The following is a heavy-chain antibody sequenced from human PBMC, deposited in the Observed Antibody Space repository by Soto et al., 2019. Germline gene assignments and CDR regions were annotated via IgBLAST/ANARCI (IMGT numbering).Heavy chain of an antibody. CDR2: IYSGYSGGST. CDR1: GFSVVDNY. J-gene: IGHJ4*02. CDR3: AREPFQPFGF. V-gene: IGHV3-66*01. Sequence: EVQLVESGGGVVQPGGSLRLSCAASGFSVVDNYMSWVRQAPGKGLEWVSVIYSGYSGGSTYYSDSVKGRFTISRDNPRNTLYLQMNSLRAEDTAVYYCAREPFQPFGFWGQGTLVTVSS.